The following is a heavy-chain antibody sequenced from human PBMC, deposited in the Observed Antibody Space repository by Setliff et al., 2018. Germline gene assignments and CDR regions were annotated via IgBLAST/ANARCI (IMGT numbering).Heavy chain of an antibody. Sequence: GYTFISCGISWVRQAPGQGLEWMGWISAYNGNTNYAQKLQGRVTMTTDTSTSTAYMELRSLRSDDTAVYYCARVLFHCSSTSCYLDAFDIWGQGTMVTVSS. CDR2: ISAYNGNT. D-gene: IGHD2-2*01. J-gene: IGHJ3*02. CDR3: ARVLFHCSSTSCYLDAFDI. V-gene: IGHV1-18*01. CDR1: GYTFISCG.